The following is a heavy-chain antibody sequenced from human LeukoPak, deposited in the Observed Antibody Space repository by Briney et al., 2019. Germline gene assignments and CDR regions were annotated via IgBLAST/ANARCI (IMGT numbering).Heavy chain of an antibody. CDR2: IRQDGIEK. CDR1: GFTFSNYW. Sequence: GGSLRLSCAASGFTFSNYWMSWVRQAPGKGLECVAHIRQDGIEKYYVDSVKGRFTISRDNAKTSLSMQMNSLSVEITAVYYCAKESPGYCTGTSCWDSWGQGTLVTVSS. CDR3: AKESPGYCTGTSCWDS. J-gene: IGHJ4*02. V-gene: IGHV3-7*05. D-gene: IGHD2-2*01.